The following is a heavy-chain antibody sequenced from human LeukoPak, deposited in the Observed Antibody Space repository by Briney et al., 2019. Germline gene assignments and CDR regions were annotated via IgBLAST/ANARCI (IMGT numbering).Heavy chain of an antibody. Sequence: GGSLRLSCAASGFTFSSYSMNWVRQAPGKGLEWVSYISSSGSTIYYADSVKGRFTISRDNAKNSLYLQMNSLRAEDTAVYYCARDAVWYYYDSSGYDHLDYWGQGTLVTVSS. CDR2: ISSSGSTI. J-gene: IGHJ4*02. CDR1: GFTFSSYS. V-gene: IGHV3-48*04. CDR3: ARDAVWYYYDSSGYDHLDY. D-gene: IGHD3-22*01.